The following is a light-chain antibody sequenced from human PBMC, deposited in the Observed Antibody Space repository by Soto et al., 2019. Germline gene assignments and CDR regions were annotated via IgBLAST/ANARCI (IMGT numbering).Light chain of an antibody. J-gene: IGKJ4*01. CDR1: QSVRSD. CDR3: QQRSNWPLT. Sequence: EIVLTPYPATLSLSPGERATLSCRASQSVRSDLAWYQQKPGQAPRLLIYDASNRATGIPARFSGSGSGTDFTLTISSLEPEDFAVYYCQQRSNWPLTFGGGTKVEIK. V-gene: IGKV3-11*01. CDR2: DAS.